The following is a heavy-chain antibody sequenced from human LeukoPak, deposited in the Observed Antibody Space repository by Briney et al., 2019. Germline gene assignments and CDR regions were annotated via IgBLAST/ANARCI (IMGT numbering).Heavy chain of an antibody. CDR2: INPNSGGT. V-gene: IGHV1-2*02. CDR3: ARVMIYYGSGSYPYCMDV. J-gene: IGHJ6*02. D-gene: IGHD3-10*01. Sequence: ASVTISCKASGYTFTGYYMHWVRQAPGQGLEWMGWINPNSGGTNYAQKFQGRVTMTRDTSISTAYMELSRLRSDDTAVYYCARVMIYYGSGSYPYCMDVWGQGTTVTVSS. CDR1: GYTFTGYY.